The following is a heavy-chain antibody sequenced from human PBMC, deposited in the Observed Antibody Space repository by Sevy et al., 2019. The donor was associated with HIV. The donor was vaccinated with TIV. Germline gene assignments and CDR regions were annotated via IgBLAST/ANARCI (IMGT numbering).Heavy chain of an antibody. D-gene: IGHD2-2*01. CDR2: ISAYNGNT. Sequence: ASVKVSCKASGYTFTSYGISWVRQAPGQGLEWMGWISAYNGNTNYAQKLQDRVTMTTDTSTSTAYMELRSLRSDDTAVYYCARGFLGYCSSTSCDGYYYGMDVWGQGTTVTVSS. CDR1: GYTFTSYG. CDR3: ARGFLGYCSSTSCDGYYYGMDV. V-gene: IGHV1-18*01. J-gene: IGHJ6*02.